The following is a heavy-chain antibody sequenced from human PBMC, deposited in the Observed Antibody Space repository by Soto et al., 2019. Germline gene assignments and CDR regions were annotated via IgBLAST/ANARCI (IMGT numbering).Heavy chain of an antibody. Sequence: PGGSLRLSCASSGFTFSSYAMSLVRQAPGKGLEWVSAISGSGGSTYYADSVKGRFTISRDNSKNTLYLQMNSLRAEDTAVYYCANGYSGYDLSPWDYWGQGTLVTVSS. CDR2: ISGSGGST. D-gene: IGHD5-12*01. V-gene: IGHV3-23*01. J-gene: IGHJ4*02. CDR3: ANGYSGYDLSPWDY. CDR1: GFTFSSYA.